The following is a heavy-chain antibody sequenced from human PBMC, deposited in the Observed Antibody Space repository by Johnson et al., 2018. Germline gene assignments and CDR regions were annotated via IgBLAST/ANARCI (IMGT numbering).Heavy chain of an antibody. CDR1: GGSVNKYY. V-gene: IGHV4-59*02. CDR2: VYSNGAT. Sequence: QVQLQESGPGLVKPSETXSLTCTVSGGSVNKYYWSWIRQSPGKGLEWIGYVYSNGATYYNRSPKSLVTISIDTSRNQFSRRLTSVTAADTARYFCANSVADYGDYVYLQNWGQGTLVTVSS. J-gene: IGHJ1*01. CDR3: ANSVADYGDYVYLQN. D-gene: IGHD4-17*01.